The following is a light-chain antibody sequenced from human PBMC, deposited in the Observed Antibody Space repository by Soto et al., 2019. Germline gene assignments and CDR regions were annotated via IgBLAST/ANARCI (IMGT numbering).Light chain of an antibody. CDR3: QKRSDWSIN. Sequence: ALTQSPGTLSSSPGERATLSCRASQGVSRYLGWYQQKPGQAPRLLIYDASKRATGIPARFSGSGSGTDFTLTISSLEPEDFAVYYCQKRSDWSINCGQGTRREIK. CDR2: DAS. CDR1: QGVSRY. V-gene: IGKV3-11*01. J-gene: IGKJ5*01.